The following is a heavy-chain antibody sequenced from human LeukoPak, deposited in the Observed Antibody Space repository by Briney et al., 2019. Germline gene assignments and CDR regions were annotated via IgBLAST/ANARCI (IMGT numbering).Heavy chain of an antibody. CDR1: GFTFSSYA. V-gene: IGHV3-23*01. D-gene: IGHD3-10*01. Sequence: PGGYLRLSCAASGFTFSSYAMSWVRQAPGKGLEWVSAISGSGGSTYYADSVKGRFTISRDNSKNTLYLQMSSLRAEDTAVYYCATGEDYQYYFDYWGQGTLVTVSS. J-gene: IGHJ4*02. CDR3: ATGEDYQYYFDY. CDR2: ISGSGGST.